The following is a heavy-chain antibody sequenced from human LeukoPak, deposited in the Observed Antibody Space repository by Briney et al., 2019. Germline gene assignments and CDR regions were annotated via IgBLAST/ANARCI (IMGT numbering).Heavy chain of an antibody. CDR3: ARAAYCGGDCCFRWFDP. V-gene: IGHV4-39*01. CDR2: IYYSGTT. Sequence: SETLSLTCTVSGGSISRSLYYWGWIRQPPGKGLEWIGTIYYSGTTYYNPSLRSRVTVSIDTSNNQFSLKLSSVTAADTAVYYCARAAYCGGDCCFRWFDPWGQGTLVTVSS. CDR1: GGSISRSLYY. D-gene: IGHD2-21*02. J-gene: IGHJ5*02.